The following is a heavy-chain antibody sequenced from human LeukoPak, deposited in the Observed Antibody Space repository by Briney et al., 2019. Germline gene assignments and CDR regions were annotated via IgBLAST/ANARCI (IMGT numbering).Heavy chain of an antibody. CDR1: GFTFSSYG. J-gene: IGHJ4*02. V-gene: IGHV3-30*18. CDR2: ISHDGSNK. Sequence: PGRSLRLSCAASGFTFSSYGMHWVRQAPGKGLEWVAVISHDGSNKYYADSVKGRFTISRDNSKNTLYLQMNSLRAEDTAVYYCAKEGLRLWLPDYWGQGTLVTVSS. CDR3: AKEGLRLWLPDY. D-gene: IGHD5-18*01.